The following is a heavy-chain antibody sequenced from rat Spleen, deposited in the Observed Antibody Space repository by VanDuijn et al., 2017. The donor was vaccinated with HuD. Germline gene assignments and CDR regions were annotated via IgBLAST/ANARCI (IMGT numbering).Heavy chain of an antibody. J-gene: IGHJ2*01. CDR1: GFSLTSYN. Sequence: QVQLKESGPGLVQPSQTLSLTCTVSGFSLTSYNVHWVRQPPGKGLEWMGRMRYNGDTSYNSALKSRLSIIRDTSKNQVFLKMNSLQTDDSGTYYCTRDGGELTPFDYWGQGVMVTVSS. CDR2: MRYNGDT. V-gene: IGHV2-63*01. CDR3: TRDGGELTPFDY. D-gene: IGHD1-11*01.